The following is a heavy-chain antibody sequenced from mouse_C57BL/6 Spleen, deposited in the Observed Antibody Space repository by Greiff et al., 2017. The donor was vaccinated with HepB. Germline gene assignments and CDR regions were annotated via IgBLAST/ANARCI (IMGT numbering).Heavy chain of an antibody. V-gene: IGHV1-80*01. Sequence: QVQLQQSGAELVKPGASVKISCKASGYAFSSYWMNWVKQRPGKGLEWIGQIYPGDGDTNYNGKFKGKATLTADTSSSTAYMQLSSLTSEDSAVYYCARQLRLLYAMDYWGQGTSVTVSS. D-gene: IGHD3-2*02. CDR2: IYPGDGDT. CDR3: ARQLRLLYAMDY. CDR1: GYAFSSYW. J-gene: IGHJ4*01.